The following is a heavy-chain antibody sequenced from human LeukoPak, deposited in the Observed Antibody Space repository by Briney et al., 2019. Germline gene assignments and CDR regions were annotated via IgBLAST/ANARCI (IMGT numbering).Heavy chain of an antibody. CDR1: GLRFSSYA. J-gene: IGHJ4*02. CDR3: ARGRDSDYAFDY. D-gene: IGHD4-17*01. V-gene: IGHV3-21*01. CDR2: ISSGSTNI. Sequence: PGGSLRLSCAASGLRFSSYAMSWVRQAPGKGLEWVSSISSGSTNIYYADSVKGRFTISRGNAKNSLYLQMNSLRDEDTAVYYCARGRDSDYAFDYWGQGTLVTVSS.